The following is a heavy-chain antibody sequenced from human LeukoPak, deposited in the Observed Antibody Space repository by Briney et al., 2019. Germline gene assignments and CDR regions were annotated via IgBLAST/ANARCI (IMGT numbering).Heavy chain of an antibody. Sequence: ASVKVSCKASGGTFSSYAISWVRQAPGQGLEWMGGIIPIFGTANYAQKLQGRVTMTTDTSTSIAYMELRSLRSDDTAVYYCARADCGGDCYSTHYYYYYMDVWGKGTTVTVSS. CDR3: ARADCGGDCYSTHYYYYYMDV. D-gene: IGHD2-21*01. CDR2: IIPIFGTA. CDR1: GGTFSSYA. J-gene: IGHJ6*03. V-gene: IGHV1-69*05.